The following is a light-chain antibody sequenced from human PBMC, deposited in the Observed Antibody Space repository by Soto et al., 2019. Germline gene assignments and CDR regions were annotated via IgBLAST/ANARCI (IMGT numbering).Light chain of an antibody. CDR1: TSNIGKNY. V-gene: IGLV1-47*01. J-gene: IGLJ3*02. Sequence: QSVLTPQPSASGTPGQRVTVSCSGSTSNIGKNYVYWYQQLPGTAPKLLIYKSNQRPSGVPDRFSGSKSGTSASLAISGLRSEDEADYYCAVWDGSLSAWVFGGGTKLTVL. CDR2: KSN. CDR3: AVWDGSLSAWV.